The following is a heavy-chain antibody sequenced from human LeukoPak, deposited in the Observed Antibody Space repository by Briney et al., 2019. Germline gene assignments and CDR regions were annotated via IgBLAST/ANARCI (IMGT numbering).Heavy chain of an antibody. CDR1: GFTFSSYD. V-gene: IGHV3-13*04. CDR3: VRGSKSGRPIDY. D-gene: IGHD3-10*01. Sequence: GGSLRLSCAASGFTFSSYDMHWVRQATGKGLEWVSGIGNAGDTYYRVSVKGRFTISREKAKNSLYLQMNSLRAGDTAVYYCVRGSKSGRPIDYWGQGTLVTVSS. CDR2: IGNAGDT. J-gene: IGHJ4*02.